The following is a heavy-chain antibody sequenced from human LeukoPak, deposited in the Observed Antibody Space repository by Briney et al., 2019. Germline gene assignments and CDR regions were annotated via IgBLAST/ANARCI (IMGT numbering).Heavy chain of an antibody. CDR2: INSDGSST. J-gene: IGHJ4*02. CDR3: AKEGGGYDYVWGSYRPNPFDY. V-gene: IGHV3-74*01. Sequence: GGSLRLSCAASGFTFSSYWMHWVRQAPGKGLVWVSRINSDGSSTSYADSVKGRFTISRDNAKNTLYLQMNSLRAEDTAVYYCAKEGGGYDYVWGSYRPNPFDYWGQGTLVTVSS. CDR1: GFTFSSYW. D-gene: IGHD3-16*02.